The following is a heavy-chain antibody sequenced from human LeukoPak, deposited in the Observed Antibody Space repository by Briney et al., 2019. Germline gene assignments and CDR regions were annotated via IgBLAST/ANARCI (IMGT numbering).Heavy chain of an antibody. CDR1: GYTFTSYG. Sequence: ASVKVSCKASGYTFTSYGISWVRQAPGQGLEWMGWISAYNGNTNYAQKLQGRVTMTTDTSTSTAYMELRSLRSDDTAVYYCARVRDSSGWYHTYYYYMDVWGKGTTVTVSS. V-gene: IGHV1-18*01. CDR2: ISAYNGNT. D-gene: IGHD6-19*01. CDR3: ARVRDSSGWYHTYYYYMDV. J-gene: IGHJ6*03.